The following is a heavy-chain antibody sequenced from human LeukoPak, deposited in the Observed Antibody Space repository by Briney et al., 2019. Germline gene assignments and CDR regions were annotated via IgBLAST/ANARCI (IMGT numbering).Heavy chain of an antibody. CDR3: ARHSSGWYNYYYYMDV. CDR2: IKQDGSEK. J-gene: IGHJ6*03. V-gene: IGHV3-7*01. CDR1: GFTFSSYW. D-gene: IGHD6-19*01. Sequence: PGGSLRLSCAASGFTFSSYWMSRVRQAPGKGLEWVANIKQDGSEKYYVDSVKGRFTISRDNAKNSLYLQMNSLRAEDTAVYYCARHSSGWYNYYYYMDVWGKGTTVTISS.